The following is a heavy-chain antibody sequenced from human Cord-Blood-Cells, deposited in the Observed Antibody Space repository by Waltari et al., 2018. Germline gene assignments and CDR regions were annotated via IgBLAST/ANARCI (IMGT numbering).Heavy chain of an antibody. CDR1: GAHFGGYA. J-gene: IGHJ4*02. Sequence: QVQLVQSGAEVRKPGSSVKVYCQASGAHFGGYALRWVLQAPGQGLEWMGGISPIFGTANYSQKCQGRVTITADKATITAYMELSSLRSEDTALYYCARQSSNYQFDYWGQGTLVTVSS. V-gene: IGHV1-69*06. D-gene: IGHD4-4*01. CDR2: ISPIFGTA. CDR3: ARQSSNYQFDY.